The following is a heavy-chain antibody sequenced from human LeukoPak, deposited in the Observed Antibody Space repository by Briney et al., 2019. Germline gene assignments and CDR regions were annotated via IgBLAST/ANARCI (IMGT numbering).Heavy chain of an antibody. V-gene: IGHV3-21*01. J-gene: IGHJ3*02. Sequence: GGSLRLSCAASGFTFSSYSMNWVRQAPGKGLEWVSSISSSSSYIYYADSVKGRFTISRDNAKNSLYLQMNSLRAEDTAVYYCARAVLRYLDWLFSDAFDIWGQGTMVTVSS. CDR1: GFTFSSYS. CDR3: ARAVLRYLDWLFSDAFDI. CDR2: ISSSSSYI. D-gene: IGHD3-9*01.